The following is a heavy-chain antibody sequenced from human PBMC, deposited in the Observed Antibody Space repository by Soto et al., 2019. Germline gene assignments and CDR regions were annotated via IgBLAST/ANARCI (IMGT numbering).Heavy chain of an antibody. CDR3: AREGSGYNF. D-gene: IGHD5-12*01. V-gene: IGHV1-69*13. Sequence: SVKVSCKASGGSFSNFGISWVRQAPGQGLEWMGGIVPVFGRPNYAQRFRGRLTITADESTSTGYIELISLRSDDTAVYYCAREGSGYNFWGQGTQVTVSS. J-gene: IGHJ4*02. CDR2: IVPVFGRP. CDR1: GGSFSNFG.